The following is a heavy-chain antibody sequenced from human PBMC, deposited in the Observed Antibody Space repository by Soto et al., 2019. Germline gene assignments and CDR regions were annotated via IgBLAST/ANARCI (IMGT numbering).Heavy chain of an antibody. CDR3: ARDRTSSHFFDY. V-gene: IGHV3-33*01. CDR1: GFTFSSHG. Sequence: QVQLVESGGGVVQPGRSLRLSCAASGFTFSSHGMHWVRQAPGKGLEWVAVIWSDGSNEYYADSVKGRFTISRDNSKNTLYLQMNALRAEDTALYYCARDRTSSHFFDYWGKGTLVTVSS. D-gene: IGHD1-7*01. CDR2: IWSDGSNE. J-gene: IGHJ4*02.